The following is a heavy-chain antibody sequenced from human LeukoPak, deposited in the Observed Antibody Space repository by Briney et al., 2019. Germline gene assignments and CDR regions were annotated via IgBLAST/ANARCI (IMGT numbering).Heavy chain of an antibody. CDR1: GGTFSSYA. Sequence: GASVKVSCKASGGTFSSYAISWVRQAPGQGLEWMGGIIPIFGTANYAQKFQGRVTITADESTSTVYMELSSLSSEDTAVYYCTRDSPEYCSAGSCSLDYWGQGTLVTVSS. CDR3: TRDSPEYCSAGSCSLDY. D-gene: IGHD2-15*01. V-gene: IGHV1-69*13. J-gene: IGHJ4*02. CDR2: IIPIFGTA.